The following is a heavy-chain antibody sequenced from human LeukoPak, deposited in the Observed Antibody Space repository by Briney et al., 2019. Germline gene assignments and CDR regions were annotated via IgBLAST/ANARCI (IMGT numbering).Heavy chain of an antibody. Sequence: GGSLRLSCAACGFTLSSYWMSWVRQARGKGGEWGANIKQVGSEKYYVDSVKGRFTISQDNAKNSLYLQMNSLRAEDTAVYYCARDLNDILTGYFAAGWFDPRGQGTLVTVSS. CDR2: IKQVGSEK. CDR1: GFTLSSYW. D-gene: IGHD3-9*01. CDR3: ARDLNDILTGYFAAGWFDP. V-gene: IGHV3-7*04. J-gene: IGHJ5*02.